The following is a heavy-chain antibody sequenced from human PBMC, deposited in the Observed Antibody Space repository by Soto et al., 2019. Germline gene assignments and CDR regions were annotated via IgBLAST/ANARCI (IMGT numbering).Heavy chain of an antibody. CDR3: ARAWYSIFGEDPVDY. Sequence: GGSLRLSCAASGFTFSSYSMNWVRQAPGKGLEWVSYISSSSSTIYYADSVKGRFTISRDNAKNSLYLQMNSLRDEDTAVYYCARAWYSIFGEDPVDYWRQGTLVTVSS. CDR2: ISSSSSTI. J-gene: IGHJ4*02. V-gene: IGHV3-48*02. D-gene: IGHD3-3*01. CDR1: GFTFSSYS.